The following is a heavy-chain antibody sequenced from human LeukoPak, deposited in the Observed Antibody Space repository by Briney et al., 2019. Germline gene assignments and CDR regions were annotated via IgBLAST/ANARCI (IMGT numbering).Heavy chain of an antibody. Sequence: ASVKVSCKASGGTFSSYAISWVRQAPGQGLGWMGGIIPIFGTANYAQKFQGRVTITADESTSTAYMELSSLRSEDTAVYYCARGRIVGATTPYYYYGMDVWGQGTTVTVSS. CDR3: ARGRIVGATTPYYYYGMDV. V-gene: IGHV1-69*13. CDR2: IIPIFGTA. CDR1: GGTFSSYA. D-gene: IGHD1-26*01. J-gene: IGHJ6*02.